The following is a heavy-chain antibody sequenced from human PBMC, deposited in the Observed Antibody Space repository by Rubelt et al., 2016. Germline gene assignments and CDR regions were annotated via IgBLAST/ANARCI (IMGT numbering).Heavy chain of an antibody. CDR2: ISSSSGTL. CDR3: TRSHYCFDY. V-gene: IGHV3-48*04. J-gene: IGHJ4*02. Sequence: EVQLVESGGGLVQPGGSLRLSCAASGFTFSTYSMNWVRQAPGKGLEWVSYISSSSGTLYYADSVKGRFTTSRDNAKNSLYLQMFSLRAEDTAVYYCTRSHYCFDYCGQGTLVTVSS. CDR1: GFTFSTYS.